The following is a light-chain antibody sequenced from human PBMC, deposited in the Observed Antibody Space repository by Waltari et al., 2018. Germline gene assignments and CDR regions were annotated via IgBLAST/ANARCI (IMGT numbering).Light chain of an antibody. V-gene: IGKV3-11*01. CDR2: DTS. Sequence: VLTQSPAILSLSPGERGSLSGRASQRVTNSLAWYQQKPGQDPRLLIYDTSNRATGIPARFSGCGFGTDFTLTISSLEPEDLAVYYCQQRRDWPLTFGGGTKVEIK. CDR3: QQRRDWPLT. J-gene: IGKJ4*01. CDR1: QRVTNS.